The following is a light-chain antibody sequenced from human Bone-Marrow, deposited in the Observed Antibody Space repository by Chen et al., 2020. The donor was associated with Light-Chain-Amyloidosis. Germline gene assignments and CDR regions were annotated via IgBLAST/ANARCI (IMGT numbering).Light chain of an antibody. V-gene: IGLV3-21*02. CDR2: YDS. CDR1: NIGSTS. Sequence: SYVLTQLSSVSVAPGPTATIACGGNNIGSTSVHWYQQTPGQAPLLVVYYDSDRPSGIPERLSASNSGNTATLAISRVETGDDADYYCQVWDRSSDRPVFGGGTKLAVL. J-gene: IGLJ3*02. CDR3: QVWDRSSDRPV.